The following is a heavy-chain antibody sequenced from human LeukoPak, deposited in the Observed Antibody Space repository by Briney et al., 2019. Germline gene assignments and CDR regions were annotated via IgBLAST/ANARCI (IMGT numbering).Heavy chain of an antibody. Sequence: GSLRLSCTASGFTFSIYAMTWVRQAPGKGLEWVSAIGGSGVPTYYADSVKGRFTISRDNSKNTLFLQMNRLRAEDTAVYYCAKDHGSWTYFNLPVYWGQGTLVTVSS. V-gene: IGHV3-23*01. D-gene: IGHD3-10*01. J-gene: IGHJ4*02. CDR1: GFTFSIYA. CDR2: IGGSGVPT. CDR3: AKDHGSWTYFNLPVY.